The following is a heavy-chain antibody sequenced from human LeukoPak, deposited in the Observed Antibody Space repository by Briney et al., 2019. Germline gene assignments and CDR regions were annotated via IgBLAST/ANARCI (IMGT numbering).Heavy chain of an antibody. CDR1: GFTFSSYE. D-gene: IGHD4-17*01. CDR3: ARQAAGDYHFDS. Sequence: GGSLRLSCAASGFTFSSYEMNWVRQAPGKGLEWVSSISSSSTYIYDADLAKGRFTISRDNSKNSLYLQMNSLGAEDTAVYYCARQAAGDYHFDSWGQGTLVTVSS. V-gene: IGHV3-21*01. J-gene: IGHJ4*02. CDR2: ISSSSTYI.